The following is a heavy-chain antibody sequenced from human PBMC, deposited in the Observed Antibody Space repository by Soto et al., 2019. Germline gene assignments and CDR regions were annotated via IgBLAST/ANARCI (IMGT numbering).Heavy chain of an antibody. D-gene: IGHD5-18*01. CDR3: ARGQGGYSYPNWFDP. CDR2: INHSGST. V-gene: IGHV4-34*01. J-gene: IGHJ5*02. CDR1: GGSFSGYY. Sequence: SETLSLTCAVYGGSFSGYYWSWIRQPPGKGLEWIGEINHSGSTNYNPSLKSRVTISVDTSKNQFSLRLSSVTAADTAVYYCARGQGGYSYPNWFDPWGQGTLVTVSS.